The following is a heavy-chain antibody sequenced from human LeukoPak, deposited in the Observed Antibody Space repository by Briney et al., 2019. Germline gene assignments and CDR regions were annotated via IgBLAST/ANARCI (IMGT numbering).Heavy chain of an antibody. V-gene: IGHV3-30*04. D-gene: IGHD2-15*01. Sequence: GGSLRLSCATSGFIFYSYAMHWVRQAPGKGLEWVAVISHDETNKHYADSVKGRFTISRDNSKNTLYLQLNSLRAEDTAVYYCARDRVCSGGSCYFSAFDIWGQGTMVTVSS. CDR3: ARDRVCSGGSCYFSAFDI. J-gene: IGHJ3*02. CDR2: ISHDETNK. CDR1: GFIFYSYA.